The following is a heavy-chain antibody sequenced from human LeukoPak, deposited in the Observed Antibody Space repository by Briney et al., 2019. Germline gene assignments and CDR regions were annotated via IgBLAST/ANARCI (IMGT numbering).Heavy chain of an antibody. V-gene: IGHV4-34*01. J-gene: IGHJ6*02. CDR2: INHSGSA. Sequence: SETLSLTCAVSGGSFSGYYWTWIRQPPGKGLEWIGEINHSGSANYNPSLKSRVTISLDTSKNQFSLKLSSVTAADTAVYYCARGLGYCSGGSCYYYYYGMDVWGQGTTVTVSS. CDR3: ARGLGYCSGGSCYYYYYGMDV. D-gene: IGHD2-15*01. CDR1: GGSFSGYY.